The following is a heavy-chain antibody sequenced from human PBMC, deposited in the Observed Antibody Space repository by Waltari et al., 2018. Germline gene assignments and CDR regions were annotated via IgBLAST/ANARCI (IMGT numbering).Heavy chain of an antibody. CDR1: GFTFSSYS. Sequence: SLRLSCAASGFTFSSYSMNWVRQAPGKGLEWVSSISSSSSYIYYADSVKGRFTISRDNAKNSLYLQMNSLRAEDTAVYYCARDGQRVWYFDLWGRGTLVTVSS. J-gene: IGHJ2*01. CDR3: ARDGQRVWYFDL. CDR2: ISSSSSYI. V-gene: IGHV3-21*01.